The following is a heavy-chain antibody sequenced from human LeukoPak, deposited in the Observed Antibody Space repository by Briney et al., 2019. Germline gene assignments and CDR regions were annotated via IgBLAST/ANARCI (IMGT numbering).Heavy chain of an antibody. CDR1: GDSISSRYW. CDR3: ARGEYSSSTTKFDP. CDR2: IHNVGFT. V-gene: IGHV4-4*02. J-gene: IGHJ5*02. D-gene: IGHD6-13*01. Sequence: SETLSLTCTVSGDSISSRYWWSWVRQPPGKGLEWIGQIHNVGFTKYNPSLKSRVTISVDKSKNQFSLKLSSVTAADTAVYYCARGEYSSSTTKFDPWGQGTLVTVSS.